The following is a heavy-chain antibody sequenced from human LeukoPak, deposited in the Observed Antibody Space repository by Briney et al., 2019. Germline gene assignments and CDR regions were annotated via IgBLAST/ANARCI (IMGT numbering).Heavy chain of an antibody. Sequence: SETLSLTCAVYGGSFSGYYWSWIRQPPGKGLEWIGEINHSGSTNYNPSLKSRVTISVDTSKNQFSLKLSSVTAADTAVYYCARTPLSSFFDYWGQGTLVTVSS. D-gene: IGHD6-6*01. J-gene: IGHJ4*02. V-gene: IGHV4-34*01. CDR2: INHSGST. CDR1: GGSFSGYY. CDR3: ARTPLSSFFDY.